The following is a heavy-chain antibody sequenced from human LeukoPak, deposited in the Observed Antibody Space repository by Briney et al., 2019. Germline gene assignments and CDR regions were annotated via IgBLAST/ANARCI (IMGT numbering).Heavy chain of an antibody. Sequence: GGSLRLSCAASGFTFSNHWMHWVRQAPGKGLVLVSRINGDGSSTNYADSVKGRFTISRDNAKNTVYLEMSSLRAEDTAVYYCIQVRVTTTRNAFDVWGQGTMVTVSS. CDR2: INGDGSST. V-gene: IGHV3-74*01. J-gene: IGHJ3*01. CDR3: IQVRVTTTRNAFDV. CDR1: GFTFSNHW. D-gene: IGHD1-1*01.